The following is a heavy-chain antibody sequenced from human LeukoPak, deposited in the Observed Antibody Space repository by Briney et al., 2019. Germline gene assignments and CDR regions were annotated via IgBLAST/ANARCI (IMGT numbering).Heavy chain of an antibody. CDR3: ARERGRGRDSPWFDY. J-gene: IGHJ4*02. CDR1: GFTVSGDF. D-gene: IGHD1-26*01. Sequence: RAGGSLRLSCAASGFTVSGDFMSWVRQAPGKGLEWVSVIYSDGSTYYADSVEGRFTISRDNSKNTLDLQMTGLRAEDTAVYYCARERGRGRDSPWFDYWGQGTLVTVSS. CDR2: IYSDGST. V-gene: IGHV3-53*01.